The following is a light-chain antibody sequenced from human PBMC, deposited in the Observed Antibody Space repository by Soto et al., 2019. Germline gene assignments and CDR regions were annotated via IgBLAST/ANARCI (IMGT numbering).Light chain of an antibody. CDR3: ATWDDSLNGFYV. CDR1: ASNLGGNP. CDR2: RNN. Sequence: QSVLTQPPSVSGTPGQTVSISCSGSASNLGGNPVNWYQHLPGAAPKLLIYRNNQRPSGVPDRFSGSKSGTSASLAISGLRSDDEADYFCATWDDSLNGFYVFGTGTKLTVL. J-gene: IGLJ1*01. V-gene: IGLV1-44*01.